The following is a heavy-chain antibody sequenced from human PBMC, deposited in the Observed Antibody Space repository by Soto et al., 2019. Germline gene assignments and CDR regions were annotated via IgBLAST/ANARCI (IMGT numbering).Heavy chain of an antibody. CDR1: GVSFTHYW. D-gene: IGHD6-13*01. J-gene: IGHJ5*02. CDR2: IDPVDSYA. V-gene: IGHV5-10-1*01. CDR3: ARIESIARNWFDP. Sequence: ESLKISCRSSGVSFTHYWISWVRQMPGKGLEWMGNIDPVDSYANYSPSFQGHVTFSVDTSISTAYLQWSSLKASDTAMYFCARIESIARNWFDPWGQGTLVTVSS.